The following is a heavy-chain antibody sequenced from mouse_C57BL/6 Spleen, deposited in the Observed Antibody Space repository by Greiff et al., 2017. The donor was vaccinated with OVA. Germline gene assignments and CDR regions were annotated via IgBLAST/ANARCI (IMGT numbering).Heavy chain of an antibody. Sequence: EVQLLESGPELMKPGASVKLSCKASGYSFTDYYMNWVKQSTGHSLEWIGVINPNYGTTSYNQKFKGTATLTSDPSSTTAYMQLNSLTSEDSAVYYGARSGYYGSIQYYAMDDWGQGTSVTVSS. CDR3: ARSGYYGSIQYYAMDD. V-gene: IGHV1-39*01. J-gene: IGHJ4*01. D-gene: IGHD1-1*01. CDR1: GYSFTDYY. CDR2: INPNYGTT.